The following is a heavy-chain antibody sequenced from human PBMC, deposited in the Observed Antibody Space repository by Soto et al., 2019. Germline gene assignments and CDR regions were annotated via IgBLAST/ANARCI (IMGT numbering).Heavy chain of an antibody. V-gene: IGHV1-8*01. J-gene: IGHJ4*02. CDR1: GYTFAIYD. CDR3: AQGFCSSTSCHFDY. D-gene: IGHD2-2*01. Sequence: QVQLVQSGAEVKKPGASVKVSCKASGYTFAIYDINWVRQATGQGLEGLGWMNPNSGNTGYAQKFQGRVTMTRNTSISPAYMELCSLRSEDTAVYYCAQGFCSSTSCHFDYWGQGALVTVSS. CDR2: MNPNSGNT.